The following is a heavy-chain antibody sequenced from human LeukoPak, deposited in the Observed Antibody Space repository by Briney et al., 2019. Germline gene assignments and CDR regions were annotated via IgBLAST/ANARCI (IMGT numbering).Heavy chain of an antibody. CDR3: ARHVYYYESGYFLNYHYMDV. Sequence: GESLKISCQASGYRFTNYWIGWVRQVPGKGLEWMGIIYPTDSDTRYSPSFQGQVTISIDKSISTDYLQWRSLKASDSAMYYCARHVYYYESGYFLNYHYMDVWGKGTAVTVSS. J-gene: IGHJ6*03. V-gene: IGHV5-51*01. CDR1: GYRFTNYW. D-gene: IGHD3-22*01. CDR2: IYPTDSDT.